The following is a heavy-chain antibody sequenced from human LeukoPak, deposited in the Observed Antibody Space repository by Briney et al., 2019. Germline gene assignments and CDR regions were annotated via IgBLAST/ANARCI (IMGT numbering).Heavy chain of an antibody. D-gene: IGHD3-22*01. Sequence: SGGSLRLSRIASGFTFSNYAIHWVRQAPGKGLEWVAVISYDGSNKYYADSVKGRSTISRDNSKNTLYLQMDSLRAEDTAVYYCARDRVIYYYYAMDVWGHGTTVTVS. CDR1: GFTFSNYA. J-gene: IGHJ6*02. CDR2: ISYDGSNK. V-gene: IGHV3-30*04. CDR3: ARDRVIYYYYAMDV.